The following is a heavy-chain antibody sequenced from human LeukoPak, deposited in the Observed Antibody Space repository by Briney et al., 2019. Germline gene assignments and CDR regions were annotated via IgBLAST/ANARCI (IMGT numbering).Heavy chain of an antibody. J-gene: IGHJ4*02. CDR1: GGCISTYS. Sequence: SETLSLTCTVSGGCISTYSWSWIRQPPGKGLEWIGLIYDGGSTYYNPSLKSRVSISLDMSKNHVSLKLNSVTSPDTAVYYCARAGPRREGYNFDYWGQGTLVTVSS. CDR3: ARAGPRREGYNFDY. V-gene: IGHV4-59*01. D-gene: IGHD5-24*01. CDR2: IYDGGST.